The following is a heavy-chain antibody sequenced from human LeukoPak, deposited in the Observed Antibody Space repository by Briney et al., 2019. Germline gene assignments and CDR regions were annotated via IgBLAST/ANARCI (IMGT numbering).Heavy chain of an antibody. V-gene: IGHV4-59*01. J-gene: IGHJ3*02. Sequence: SETLSLTCTVSGGSLSSYYWSWIRQPPGKGLECIGYIYYSGSTNYNPSLKSRVTISIDTSKNQFSLKLSSVTAADTAVYYCAKSTTMATSINAFDIWGQGTMVTVSS. CDR1: GGSLSSYY. CDR2: IYYSGST. CDR3: AKSTTMATSINAFDI. D-gene: IGHD5-24*01.